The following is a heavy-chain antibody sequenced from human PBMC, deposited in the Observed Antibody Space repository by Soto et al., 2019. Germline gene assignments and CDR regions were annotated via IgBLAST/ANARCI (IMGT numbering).Heavy chain of an antibody. D-gene: IGHD2-2*01. CDR3: ARSQGSSTSLEIYYYYYSGMDV. J-gene: IGHJ6*02. CDR1: GGTFSSYA. CDR2: IIPISDTT. V-gene: IGHV1-69*01. Sequence: QVQLVQSGAEVKKPGSSVKVSCKASGGTFSSYAISWVRQAPGQGLEWMGGIIPISDTTNYAQKFQGRVTITADESTSTAYMELSSLRSEDTAVYYWARSQGSSTSLEIYYYYYSGMDVWGQGTTVTVSS.